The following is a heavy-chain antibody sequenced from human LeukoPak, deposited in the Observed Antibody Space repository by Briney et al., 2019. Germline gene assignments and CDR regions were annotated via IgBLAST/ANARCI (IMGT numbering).Heavy chain of an antibody. Sequence: ASVKVSCKASGYTFTSYGISWVRQAPGQGLEWMGWISAYNGNTNYAQKLQGRVTMTTDTSTSTAYMELRSLRSDDTAVYYCARDWATRLYAWGSYRHLFDYWGQGTLVTVSS. CDR1: GYTFTSYG. V-gene: IGHV1-18*01. J-gene: IGHJ4*02. CDR2: ISAYNGNT. D-gene: IGHD3-16*02. CDR3: ARDWATRLYAWGSYRHLFDY.